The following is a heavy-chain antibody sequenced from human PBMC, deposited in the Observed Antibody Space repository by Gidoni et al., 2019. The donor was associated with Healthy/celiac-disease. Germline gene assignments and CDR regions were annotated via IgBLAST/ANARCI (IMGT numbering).Heavy chain of an antibody. CDR3: ARSAGGDSSGYYPEPHFDY. J-gene: IGHJ4*02. D-gene: IGHD3-22*01. CDR1: GFSLSPSGMC. CDR2: IDWDDDK. Sequence: QVTLRESGPALVKPTQTLTLTCTFSGFSLSPSGMCVSWIRQPPGKALEWLALIDWDDDKYYSTSLKTRLTISKDTSKNQVVLTMTNMDPVDTATYYCARSAGGDSSGYYPEPHFDYWGQGTLVTVSS. V-gene: IGHV2-70*01.